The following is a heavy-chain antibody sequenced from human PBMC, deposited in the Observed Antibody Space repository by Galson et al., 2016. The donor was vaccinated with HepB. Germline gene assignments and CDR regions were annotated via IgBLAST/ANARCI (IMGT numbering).Heavy chain of an antibody. CDR2: IIPIFGTA. V-gene: IGHV1-69*13. D-gene: IGHD3-10*01. Sequence: SVKVSCKASGGTFSSYAISWVRQAPGQGLEWMGGIIPIFGTANYAQKFQGRVTITADESTSTAYMELSSLRSEDTAVYYCAREVSVYGSESSWFDPWGQGTLVTVSA. J-gene: IGHJ5*02. CDR3: AREVSVYGSESSWFDP. CDR1: GGTFSSYA.